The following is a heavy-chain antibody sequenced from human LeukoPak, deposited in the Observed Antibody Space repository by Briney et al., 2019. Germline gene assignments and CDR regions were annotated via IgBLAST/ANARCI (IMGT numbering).Heavy chain of an antibody. Sequence: QPGGSLRLSCAASGFTFSSYEMNWVRQAPGKGLEWVSYISSSGSTIYYADSVKGRFTISRDNAKNSLYLQMNSLRAEDTAVYYCARDPGFSSGRFDPWGQGTLVTVSS. CDR2: ISSSGSTI. CDR1: GFTFSSYE. V-gene: IGHV3-48*03. CDR3: ARDPGFSSGRFDP. J-gene: IGHJ5*02. D-gene: IGHD6-19*01.